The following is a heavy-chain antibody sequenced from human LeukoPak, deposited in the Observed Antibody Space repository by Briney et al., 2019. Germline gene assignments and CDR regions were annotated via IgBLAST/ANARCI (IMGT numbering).Heavy chain of an antibody. D-gene: IGHD6-19*01. CDR1: GGSTSSSSYY. CDR2: IYYSGST. V-gene: IGHV4-39*07. J-gene: IGHJ3*02. Sequence: PSETLSLTCTVSGGSTSSSSYYWGWIRQPPGKGLEWIGSIYYSGSTYYNPSLRSRVTISVDTSKNQFSLKLSSVTAADTAVYYCARGRIAVAGDDAFDIWGQGTMVTVSS. CDR3: ARGRIAVAGDDAFDI.